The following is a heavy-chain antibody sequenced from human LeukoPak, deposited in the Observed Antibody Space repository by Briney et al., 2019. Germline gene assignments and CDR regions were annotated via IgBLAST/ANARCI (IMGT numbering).Heavy chain of an antibody. CDR3: ARGYNWNLDY. J-gene: IGHJ4*02. V-gene: IGHV3-13*01. CDR1: GFTFSSYD. CDR2: IGTAGDT. D-gene: IGHD1-20*01. Sequence: GGSLRLSRAASGFTFSSYDMHWVRQATGKGLEWVSAIGTAGDTYYPGSVKGRSTISRENAKNSLYLQMNSLRAGDTAVYYCARGYNWNLDYWGQGTLATVSS.